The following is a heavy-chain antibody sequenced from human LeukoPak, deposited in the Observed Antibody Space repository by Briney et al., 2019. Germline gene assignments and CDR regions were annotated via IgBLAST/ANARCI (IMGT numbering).Heavy chain of an antibody. CDR3: ARVASVGATRALDY. V-gene: IGHV4-59*01. CDR2: IYYSGST. Sequence: PSETLSLTCTRSGGSITSDYWSWIRQPPGKGLESIGYIYYSGSTNYNPSLKSRVTISVDTSKNQFSLKLSSVTAADTAVYYCARVASVGATRALDYWGQGTLVTVSS. D-gene: IGHD1-26*01. CDR1: GGSITSDY. J-gene: IGHJ4*02.